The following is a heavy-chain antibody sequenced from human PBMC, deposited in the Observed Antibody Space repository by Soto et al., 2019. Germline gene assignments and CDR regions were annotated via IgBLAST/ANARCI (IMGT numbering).Heavy chain of an antibody. D-gene: IGHD6-13*01. J-gene: IGHJ6*02. V-gene: IGHV3-30*18. CDR3: AKGLYSSSWQTQGGYYYGMDV. Sequence: GGSLRLSCAASGFTFSSYGMHWVRQAPGKGLEWVAVISYDGSNKYYADSVKGRFTISRDNSKNTLYLQMNSLRAEDTAVYYCAKGLYSSSWQTQGGYYYGMDVWGQGTTVTVS. CDR1: GFTFSSYG. CDR2: ISYDGSNK.